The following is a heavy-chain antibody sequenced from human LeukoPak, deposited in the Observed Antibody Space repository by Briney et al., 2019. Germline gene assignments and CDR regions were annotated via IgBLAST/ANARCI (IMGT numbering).Heavy chain of an antibody. CDR1: GYTFTSYY. V-gene: IGHV1-46*01. CDR2: INPSGGST. D-gene: IGHD5-18*01. Sequence: ASVKVSCKASGYTFTSYYMHWVRQAPGQWLEWMEIINPSGGSTSYAQKFQGRVTMTRDMSTSTVYMELSSLRSEDTAVYYCARDPTEKAGIQPRSYYYYYMDVWGKGTTVTVSS. CDR3: ARDPTEKAGIQPRSYYYYYMDV. J-gene: IGHJ6*03.